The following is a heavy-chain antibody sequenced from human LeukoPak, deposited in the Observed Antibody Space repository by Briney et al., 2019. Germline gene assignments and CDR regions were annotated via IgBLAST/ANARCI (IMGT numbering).Heavy chain of an antibody. V-gene: IGHV1-2*06. J-gene: IGHJ4*02. CDR1: GYTFTGYS. CDR2: INPNSGGT. Sequence: ASVKVSCKASGYTFTGYSMHWVRQAPGQGLEWMGRINPNSGGTNYAQKFQGRVTMTRDTSISTAYMELSRLRSDETAVSYCARALGPIKIVEATRKSLDYWGQGTLVTVSS. D-gene: IGHD1-26*01. CDR3: ARALGPIKIVEATRKSLDY.